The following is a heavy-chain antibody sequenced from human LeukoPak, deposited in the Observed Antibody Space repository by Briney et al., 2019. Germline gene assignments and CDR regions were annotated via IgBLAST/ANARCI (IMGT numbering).Heavy chain of an antibody. CDR1: GFTFSSYY. CDR2: ISVSGDWT. J-gene: IGHJ4*02. V-gene: IGHV3-23*01. D-gene: IGHD6-13*01. Sequence: GGSLRLSCEASGFTFSSYYMIWVRQAPGKGLEWVSVISVSGDWTYYADSVKGRFTISRDNSKNTLYLQMNSLRAEDTAVYYCAKGYSSSWYSSYFDYWGQGTLVTVSS. CDR3: AKGYSSSWYSSYFDY.